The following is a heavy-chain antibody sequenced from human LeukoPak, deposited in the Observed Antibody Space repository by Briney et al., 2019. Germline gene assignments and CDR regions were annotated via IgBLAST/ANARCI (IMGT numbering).Heavy chain of an antibody. J-gene: IGHJ4*02. CDR1: GGSFSGYY. V-gene: IGHV4-34*01. CDR3: ARDPMTTVTTPNY. CDR2: INHSGST. D-gene: IGHD4-17*01. Sequence: SETLSLTCAVYGGSFSGYYWSWIRQPPGKGLEWIGEINHSGSTNYNPSLKSRVTISVDTSKNQFSLKLSSVTAADTAVYYCARDPMTTVTTPNYWGQGTLVTVSS.